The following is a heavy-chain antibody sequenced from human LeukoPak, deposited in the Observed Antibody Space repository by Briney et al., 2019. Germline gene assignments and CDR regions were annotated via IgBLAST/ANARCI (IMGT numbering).Heavy chain of an antibody. CDR1: GGSISSGGYS. CDR2: LYYTGNT. J-gene: IGHJ4*02. D-gene: IGHD6-13*01. CDR3: ATTPREYSSSWYYFDY. Sequence: SETLSLACGVSGGSISSGGYSWTWIRQPPGKGLEWIGYLYYTGNTYYNPSLKSRVTISVDTFKNQFSLKLSSVTAADTAVYYCATTPREYSSSWYYFDYWGQGTLVTVSS. V-gene: IGHV4-30-4*07.